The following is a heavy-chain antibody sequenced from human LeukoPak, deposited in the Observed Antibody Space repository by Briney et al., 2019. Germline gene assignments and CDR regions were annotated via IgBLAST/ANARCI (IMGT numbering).Heavy chain of an antibody. Sequence: GGSLRLSCAASGFTFSIYWMRWVRQSPGKGGEWVANIKQDGSEKYYVDSVKRRFNISRDNAKNSLYVQMNSLRGEDTAVYYCARVIDYDSSGYYYDPHFDYWGQGTLVTVSS. D-gene: IGHD3-22*01. CDR3: ARVIDYDSSGYYYDPHFDY. CDR1: GFTFSIYW. CDR2: IKQDGSEK. V-gene: IGHV3-7*01. J-gene: IGHJ4*02.